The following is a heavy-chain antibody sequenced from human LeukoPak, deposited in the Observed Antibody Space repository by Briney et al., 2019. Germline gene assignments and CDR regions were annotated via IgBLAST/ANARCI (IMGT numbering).Heavy chain of an antibody. Sequence: SETLSLTCTVSGGSISSSSYYWGWIRQPPGKGLEWIGSIYYSGSTYYNPSLKSRVTISVDTSRNQFSLKLSSVTAADTAVYYCARVNRITMVRGVPKRSNWFDPWGQGTLVTVSS. J-gene: IGHJ5*02. CDR3: ARVNRITMVRGVPKRSNWFDP. CDR1: GGSISSSSYY. CDR2: IYYSGST. V-gene: IGHV4-39*07. D-gene: IGHD3-10*01.